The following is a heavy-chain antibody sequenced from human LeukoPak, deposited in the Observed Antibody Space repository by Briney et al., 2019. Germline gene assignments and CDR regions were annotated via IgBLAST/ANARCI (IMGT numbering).Heavy chain of an antibody. CDR3: AKGIAVGGTSGDLAY. D-gene: IGHD6-13*01. Sequence: SQTLSLTCVISGDSVSTNSAAWNWVRQSPSRGLEWLGRTYYRSKWYNEYAESVKSRITINPDTSKNQFSLHLNSVTPEDTAVYYCAKGIAVGGTSGDLAYWGQGTLVTVSS. V-gene: IGHV6-1*01. CDR2: TYYRSKWYN. J-gene: IGHJ4*02. CDR1: GDSVSTNSAA.